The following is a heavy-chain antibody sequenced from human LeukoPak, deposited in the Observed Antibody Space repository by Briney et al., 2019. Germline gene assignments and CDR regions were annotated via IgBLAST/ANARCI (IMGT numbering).Heavy chain of an antibody. J-gene: IGHJ4*02. V-gene: IGHV1-8*01. CDR2: MNPNSGNT. Sequence: ASVKVSCKASGYTFTSYDINWVRQATGQGLEWMGWMNPNSGNTGYAQKFQGRVTMTRNTSISTAYMELSSLRSEDTVVYYCARGRRASMGNWNFISWGQGTLVTVSS. D-gene: IGHD1-7*01. CDR1: GYTFTSYD. CDR3: ARGRRASMGNWNFIS.